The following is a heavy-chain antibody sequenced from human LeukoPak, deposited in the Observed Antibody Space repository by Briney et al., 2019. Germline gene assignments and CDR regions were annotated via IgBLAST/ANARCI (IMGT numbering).Heavy chain of an antibody. CDR1: GFTFSGSA. Sequence: GGSLRLSCAASGFTFSGSAMHWVRQASGKGLEWVGRIRSKANGYATAYAASVKGRFTISRDDSKNTAYLQMNSLKTEDTAVYYCTRLNSYSSGYSYWGQGTLVTVSS. CDR2: IRSKANGYAT. V-gene: IGHV3-73*01. D-gene: IGHD3-22*01. J-gene: IGHJ4*02. CDR3: TRLNSYSSGYSY.